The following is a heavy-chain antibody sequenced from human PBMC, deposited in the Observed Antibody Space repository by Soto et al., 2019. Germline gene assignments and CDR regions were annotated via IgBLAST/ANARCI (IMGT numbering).Heavy chain of an antibody. CDR2: ISYDGTNE. J-gene: IGHJ6*02. CDR3: ARPCLYSSNPHYYYYGMDV. V-gene: IGHV3-30-3*01. Sequence: QVQLVESGGGVVQPGRSLRLSCAASGFTFSSYPMDWVRQAPGKGLEWVAVISYDGTNEHYADSVKGRFTIYRDNSKNTLYVQMNSLRAEDTAVYYCARPCLYSSNPHYYYYGMDVWGQGTTVSVSS. D-gene: IGHD6-13*01. CDR1: GFTFSSYP.